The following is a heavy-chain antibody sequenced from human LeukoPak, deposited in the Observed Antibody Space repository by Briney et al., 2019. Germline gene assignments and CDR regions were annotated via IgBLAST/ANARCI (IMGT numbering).Heavy chain of an antibody. CDR3: ARGRGPRETPYYFDY. Sequence: PGGSLRLSCAASGFTFSSYAMHWVRQAPGKGLEWVAVISYDGSNKYYAESVKGRFTISRDNSKNTLYLQMNSLRAEDTAVYYCARGRGPRETPYYFDYWGQGTLVTVSS. CDR1: GFTFSSYA. J-gene: IGHJ4*02. D-gene: IGHD1-26*01. V-gene: IGHV3-30-3*01. CDR2: ISYDGSNK.